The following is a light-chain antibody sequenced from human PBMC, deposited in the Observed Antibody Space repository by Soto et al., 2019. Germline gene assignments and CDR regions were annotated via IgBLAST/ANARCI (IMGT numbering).Light chain of an antibody. CDR1: QSISSW. J-gene: IGKJ4*01. CDR2: AAS. V-gene: IGKV1-5*01. Sequence: DHEMTQSPSSLSSSLLYILTITFRASQSISSWLAWYQQKPGKAPKLLIYAASSLHSGVPSRFSGSGSGTDFTLKISRVEAEDVGVYYCMQGIQSPLTFGGGTKVDIK. CDR3: MQGIQSPLT.